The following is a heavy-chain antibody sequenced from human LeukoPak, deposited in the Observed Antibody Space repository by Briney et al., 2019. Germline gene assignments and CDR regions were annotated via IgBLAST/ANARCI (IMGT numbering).Heavy chain of an antibody. CDR1: GGSISSGDYY. CDR3: AGGNGDYGVWFDP. CDR2: IYYSGST. V-gene: IGHV4-30-4*08. J-gene: IGHJ5*02. D-gene: IGHD4-17*01. Sequence: SQTLSLTCTVSGGSISSGDYYWSWIRQPPGKGLEWIGYIYYSGSTYYNPSLKSRVTISVDTSKNQFSLKLSSVTAADTAVYYCAGGNGDYGVWFDPWGQGTLVTVSS.